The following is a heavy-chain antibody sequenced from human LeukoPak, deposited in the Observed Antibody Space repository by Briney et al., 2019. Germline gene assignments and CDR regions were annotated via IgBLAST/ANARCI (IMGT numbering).Heavy chain of an antibody. D-gene: IGHD3-22*01. V-gene: IGHV3-30*02. J-gene: IGHJ4*02. CDR3: AKDDYYDTSGYRD. Sequence: SGGSLRLSCAASGFTFNNYGMHWVRQAPGKGLEWVAFIRYNGNNQYYADSVKGRFTISRDNSKNTLYLQMNSLRAEDTAVYYCAKDDYYDTSGYRDWGQGTLVTVSS. CDR2: IRYNGNNQ. CDR1: GFTFNNYG.